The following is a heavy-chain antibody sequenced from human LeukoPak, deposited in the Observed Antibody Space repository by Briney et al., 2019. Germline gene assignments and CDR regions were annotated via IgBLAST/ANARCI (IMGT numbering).Heavy chain of an antibody. D-gene: IGHD3-22*01. V-gene: IGHV3-30*02. CDR2: IRYDGSNK. Sequence: GGSLRLSCAASGFTFSSYGMHWVRQAPGKGLEWVAFIRYDGSNKYYADSVKGRFTISRDNSKNALYLQMNSLRAEDTAVYYCANYDSSGSDYWGQGTLVTVSS. CDR1: GFTFSSYG. CDR3: ANYDSSGSDY. J-gene: IGHJ4*02.